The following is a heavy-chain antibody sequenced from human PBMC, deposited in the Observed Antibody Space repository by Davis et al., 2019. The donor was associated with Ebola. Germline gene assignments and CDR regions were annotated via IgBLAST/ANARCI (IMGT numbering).Heavy chain of an antibody. CDR1: GGSISSYY. Sequence: SETLSLTCTVSGGSISSYYWSWIRQPPGKGLEWIGYIYYSGSTNYNPSLKSRVTISVDTSKNQSSLKLSSVTAADTAVYYCARDRLDIVATDYYYGMDVWGQGTTVTVSS. CDR3: ARDRLDIVATDYYYGMDV. V-gene: IGHV4-59*01. CDR2: IYYSGST. J-gene: IGHJ6*02. D-gene: IGHD5-12*01.